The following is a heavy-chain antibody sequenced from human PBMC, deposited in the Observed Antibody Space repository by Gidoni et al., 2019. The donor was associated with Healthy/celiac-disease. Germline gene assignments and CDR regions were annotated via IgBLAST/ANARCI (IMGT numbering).Heavy chain of an antibody. CDR2: ISWNSGSI. V-gene: IGHV3-9*01. CDR3: AKTTVADLPGAFDI. J-gene: IGHJ3*02. Sequence: EVQLVESGGGLVQPGRSLRLSCSASGFTFADYAMHWVRQAPGKGLEWVSGISWNSGSIGYADSVKGRFTISRDNAKNSLYLQMNSLRAEDTALYYCAKTTVADLPGAFDIWGQGTMVTVSS. D-gene: IGHD6-19*01. CDR1: GFTFADYA.